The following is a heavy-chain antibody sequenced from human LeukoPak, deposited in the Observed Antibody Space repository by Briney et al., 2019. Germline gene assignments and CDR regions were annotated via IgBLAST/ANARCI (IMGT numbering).Heavy chain of an antibody. CDR1: GFTFSSYA. CDR3: ARDSARHNWSYFDY. Sequence: GGSLRLSCAASGFTFSSYAMHWVRQAPGKGLEWVAVISYDGSNKYYAGSVKGRFTISRDNSKNTLYLQMNSLRAEDTAVYYCARDSARHNWSYFDYWGQGTLVTVSS. D-gene: IGHD1-20*01. J-gene: IGHJ4*02. V-gene: IGHV3-30*01. CDR2: ISYDGSNK.